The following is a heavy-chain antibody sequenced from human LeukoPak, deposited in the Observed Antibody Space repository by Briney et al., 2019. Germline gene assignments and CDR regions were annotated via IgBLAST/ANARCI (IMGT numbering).Heavy chain of an antibody. D-gene: IGHD3-3*01. CDR2: MNPNSGNT. CDR1: GYTFTSYD. J-gene: IGHJ4*02. V-gene: IGHV1-8*03. Sequence: ASVKVSCKASGYTFTSYDINWVRQATGQGLEWMGWMNPNSGNTGYAQKFQGRVTITRNTSISTAYMELSSLRSEDTAVYYCATDPTRRPGDFWSGYYYYFDYWGQGTLVTVSS. CDR3: ATDPTRRPGDFWSGYYYYFDY.